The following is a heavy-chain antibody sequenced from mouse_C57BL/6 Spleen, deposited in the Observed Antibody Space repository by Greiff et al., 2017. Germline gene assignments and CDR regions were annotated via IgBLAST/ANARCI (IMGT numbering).Heavy chain of an antibody. Sequence: QVHVKQPGAELVRPGSSVKLSCKASGYTFTSYWMHWVKQRPIQGLEWIGNIDPSDSETHYNQKFKDKATLTVYKSSSTAYMQLSSLTSEDSAVYYCARGYGSGYWYFDVWGTGTTVTVSS. J-gene: IGHJ1*03. CDR1: GYTFTSYW. D-gene: IGHD1-1*01. CDR3: ARGYGSGYWYFDV. CDR2: IDPSDSET. V-gene: IGHV1-52*01.